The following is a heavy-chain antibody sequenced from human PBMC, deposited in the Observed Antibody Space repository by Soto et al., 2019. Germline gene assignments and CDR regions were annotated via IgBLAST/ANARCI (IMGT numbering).Heavy chain of an antibody. Sequence: QVQLVESGGGVVQPGRSLRLSCAASGFTFSSYGMHWVRQAPGKGLEWVAVIWDDGSNKYYAYSVKGRFTISRDNSKNTLYLQMNSLRAEDTAVYYCARDRTTVTIYYYYGMDVWGQGTTVTVSS. V-gene: IGHV3-33*01. CDR1: GFTFSSYG. CDR3: ARDRTTVTIYYYYGMDV. CDR2: IWDDGSNK. D-gene: IGHD4-17*01. J-gene: IGHJ6*02.